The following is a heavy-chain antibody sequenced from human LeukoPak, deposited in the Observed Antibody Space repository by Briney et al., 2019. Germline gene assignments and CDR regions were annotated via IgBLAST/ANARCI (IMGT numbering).Heavy chain of an antibody. D-gene: IGHD2-15*01. CDR3: AGVDYYYYYGMDV. J-gene: IGHJ6*02. Sequence: SVKVSCKASGGTFSSYAISWVRQAPGQGLEWMGRIIPILGIANYAQKFQGRVTLTADKSTSTAYMELSSLRSEDTAVYYCAGVDYYYYYGMDVWGQGTTVTVSS. CDR1: GGTFSSYA. V-gene: IGHV1-69*04. CDR2: IIPILGIA.